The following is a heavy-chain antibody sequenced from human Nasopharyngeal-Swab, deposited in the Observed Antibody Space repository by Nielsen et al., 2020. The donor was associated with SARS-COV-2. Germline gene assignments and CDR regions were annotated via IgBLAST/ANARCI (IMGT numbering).Heavy chain of an antibody. CDR3: ARAATEYYYGMDV. CDR2: ISGSGGST. J-gene: IGHJ6*02. CDR1: GFTFSSYG. V-gene: IGHV3-23*01. Sequence: LKISCAASGFTFSSYGMNWVRQAPGKGLEWVSAISGSGGSTYYADSVKGRFTISRDNSKNTLYLQMNSLRAEDTAVYYCARAATEYYYGMDVWGQGTTVTVSS. D-gene: IGHD1-1*01.